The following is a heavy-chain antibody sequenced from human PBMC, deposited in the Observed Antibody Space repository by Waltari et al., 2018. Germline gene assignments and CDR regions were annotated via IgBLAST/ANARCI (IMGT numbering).Heavy chain of an antibody. D-gene: IGHD3-3*01. CDR1: GYTFSDHY. V-gene: IGHV1-2*02. CDR3: ARDLFPDFWSGYGFDI. CDR2: INPKTGGT. Sequence: QVQLVQSGAEVKKPGASVRVSCKASGYTFSDHYIYWLRQAPGQGLEWMGWINPKTGGTNPAQKFQGRVTMTRDTSISTVYMELTSLTSDDTAVYYCARDLFPDFWSGYGFDIWGQGTTVTVSS. J-gene: IGHJ3*02.